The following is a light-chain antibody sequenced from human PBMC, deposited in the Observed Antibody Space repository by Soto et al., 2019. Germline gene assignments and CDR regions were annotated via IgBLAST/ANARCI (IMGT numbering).Light chain of an antibody. CDR1: QSINTW. J-gene: IGKJ4*01. V-gene: IGKV1-5*03. CDR3: QQYESYPLT. Sequence: DIQMTQSPSTLSASVGDRVTITCRASQSINTWLAWYQQKPGKAPKVLVYKASNLESGVPSRFSGSGSGTXXXLXMSGLQPDDFATYYCQQYESYPLTFGGGTRVEIK. CDR2: KAS.